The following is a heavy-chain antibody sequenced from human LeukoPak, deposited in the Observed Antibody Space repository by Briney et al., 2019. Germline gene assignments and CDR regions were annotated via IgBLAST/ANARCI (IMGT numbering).Heavy chain of an antibody. D-gene: IGHD3-16*01. CDR2: INADGGRT. J-gene: IGHJ6*02. CDR3: GTWAYYHSLHL. V-gene: IGHV3-43*02. Sequence: GGSLRLSCAASGFTLGPYGMHWVRQRPGKGLEWVAHINADGGRTFYADSVEGRFTISRDNSKDSLYLQMNSLRADDTAVYYCGTWAYYHSLHLWGQRTTVTVPS. CDR1: GFTLGPYG.